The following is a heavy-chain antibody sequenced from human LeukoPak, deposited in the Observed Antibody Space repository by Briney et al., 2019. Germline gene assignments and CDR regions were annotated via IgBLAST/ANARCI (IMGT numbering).Heavy chain of an antibody. D-gene: IGHD3-10*01. CDR3: ARDSHTELLWFGELSVDAFDI. CDR1: GFTFSSYA. Sequence: GGSLRLSCAASGFTFSSYAMSWVRQAPGKGLEWVSVISGGGTSTYYADSVKGRFTISRDNSKNTLYLQMNSLRAEDTAVYYCARDSHTELLWFGELSVDAFDIWGQGTMVTVSS. J-gene: IGHJ3*02. CDR2: ISGGGTST. V-gene: IGHV3-23*01.